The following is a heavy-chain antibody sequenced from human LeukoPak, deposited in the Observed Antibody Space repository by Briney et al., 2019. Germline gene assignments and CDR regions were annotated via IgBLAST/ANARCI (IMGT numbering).Heavy chain of an antibody. CDR1: GYSISSGYY. V-gene: IGHV4-38-2*01. D-gene: IGHD1-26*01. CDR2: IYHSGST. Sequence: PLETLSLTCAVSGYSISSGYYWGWIRQPPGKGLEWIGSIYHSGSTYYNPSLKNRVTISVDTSKNQFSLKLSSVTAADTALYYCARSGSYSGSIDYWGQGTLVTVSS. J-gene: IGHJ4*02. CDR3: ARSGSYSGSIDY.